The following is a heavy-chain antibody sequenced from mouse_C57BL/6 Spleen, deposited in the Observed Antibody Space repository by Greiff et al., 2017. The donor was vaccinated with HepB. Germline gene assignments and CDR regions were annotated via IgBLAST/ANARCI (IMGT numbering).Heavy chain of an antibody. V-gene: IGHV1-52*01. CDR1: GYTFTSYW. J-gene: IGHJ2*01. CDR2: IDPSDSET. Sequence: VKLMESGAELVRPGSSVKLSCKASGYTFTSYWMHWVKQRPIQGLEWIGNIDPSDSETHYNQKFKDKATLTVDKSSSTAYMQLSSLTSEDSAVYYCARGITTVVYYFDYWGQGTTLTVSS. D-gene: IGHD1-1*01. CDR3: ARGITTVVYYFDY.